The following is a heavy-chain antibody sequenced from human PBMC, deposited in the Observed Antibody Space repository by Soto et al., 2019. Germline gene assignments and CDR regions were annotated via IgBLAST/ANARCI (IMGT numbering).Heavy chain of an antibody. J-gene: IGHJ6*02. CDR1: GGSISSSNW. CDR2: IYHSGST. V-gene: IGHV4-4*02. D-gene: IGHD3-10*01. Sequence: QVQLQESGPGLVKPSGTLSLTCAVSGGSISSSNWWSWVRQPPGKGLEWIGEIYHSGSTNYNPSLKSRVTISVDKSKNQFSLKLSSVTAADTAVYYCARDGGRSLLWFGELYPLYYYYGMDVWGQGTTVTVSS. CDR3: ARDGGRSLLWFGELYPLYYYYGMDV.